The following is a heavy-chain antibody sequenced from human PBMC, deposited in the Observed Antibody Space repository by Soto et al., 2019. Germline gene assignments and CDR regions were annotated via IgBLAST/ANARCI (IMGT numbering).Heavy chain of an antibody. CDR1: GGTFSSYG. CDR2: IIPMFGTA. J-gene: IGHJ4*02. Sequence: SVKVSCKAAGGTFSSYGISWVRQAPGQGLEWMGGIIPMFGTATHTQNFQGRLTITADESTSTAYMELSSLRSEDTAVYFCARSVGVTTLTYLDYWGQGTLVTVS. D-gene: IGHD1-26*01. CDR3: ARSVGVTTLTYLDY. V-gene: IGHV1-69*13.